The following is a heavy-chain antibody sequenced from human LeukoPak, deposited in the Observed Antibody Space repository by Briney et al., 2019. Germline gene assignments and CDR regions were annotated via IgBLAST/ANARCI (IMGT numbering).Heavy chain of an antibody. Sequence: TLSPTCRLSSASLKHSFGSWIRQPPGKSLDWIDYISESGNTNYNTTPKSRFTCSIDTSQGQLYLNLRSENAAGKALSFYSRNRCYLAGAYYFDSWGRGTQVTVSS. CDR3: SRNRCYLAGAYYFDS. V-gene: IGHV4-59*01. CDR2: ISESGNT. D-gene: IGHD2/OR15-2a*01. J-gene: IGHJ4*02. CDR1: SASLKHSF.